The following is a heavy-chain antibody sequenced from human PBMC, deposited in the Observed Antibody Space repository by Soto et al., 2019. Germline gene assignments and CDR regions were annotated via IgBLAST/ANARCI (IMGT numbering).Heavy chain of an antibody. D-gene: IGHD6-19*01. CDR2: ISAYNGNT. CDR3: ARDRRIAVAGTNWRRDFDY. CDR1: GYTFTSYG. Sequence: ASVKVSCKASGYTFTSYGISWVRQAPGQGLEWMGWISAYNGNTNYAQKLQGRVTMTTDTSTSTAYMELRGLRSDDTAVYYCARDRRIAVAGTNWRRDFDYWGQGTLVTVST. V-gene: IGHV1-18*01. J-gene: IGHJ4*02.